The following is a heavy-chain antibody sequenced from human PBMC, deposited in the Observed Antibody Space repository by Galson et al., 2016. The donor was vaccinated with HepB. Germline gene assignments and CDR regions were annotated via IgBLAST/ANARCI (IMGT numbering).Heavy chain of an antibody. D-gene: IGHD3-9*01. Sequence: SVKVSCKGSGYSFNSYALHWVRQAPGQRLEWVGWINAGNGNTRSSQKFQGRVTITSVTSASTVYMELSSLRPEDTAIYYCARGDYDILTGYYVASFDVWGQGTMVTISS. CDR3: ARGDYDILTGYYVASFDV. V-gene: IGHV1-3*01. CDR2: INAGNGNT. J-gene: IGHJ3*01. CDR1: GYSFNSYA.